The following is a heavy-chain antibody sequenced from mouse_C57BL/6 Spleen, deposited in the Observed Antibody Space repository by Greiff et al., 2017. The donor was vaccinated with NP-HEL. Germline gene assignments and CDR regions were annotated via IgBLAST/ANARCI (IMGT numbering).Heavy chain of an antibody. CDR3: TRDYYGSG. CDR1: GFTFSNYW. J-gene: IGHJ3*01. D-gene: IGHD1-1*01. Sequence: EVQLVESGGGLVQPGGSMKLSCVASGFTFSNYWMNWVRQSPEKGLEWVAKIRLKSGDYATHYAVSVKGRFTISRDDSKSSVYLQMNNLRAEDTGIYYCTRDYYGSGWGQGTLVTVSA. CDR2: IRLKSGDYAT. V-gene: IGHV6-3*01.